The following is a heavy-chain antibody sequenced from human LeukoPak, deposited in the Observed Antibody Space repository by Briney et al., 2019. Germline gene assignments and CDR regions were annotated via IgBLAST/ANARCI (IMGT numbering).Heavy chain of an antibody. CDR1: GGSISSYY. V-gene: IGHV4-59*08. Sequence: PSETLSLTCTVSGGSISSYYWSWIRQPPGKGLEWIGYIYYSGSTNYNPSLKSRVTISVDTSKNQFSLKLSSVTAADTAVYYCARHIPFTIPGNYFDYWGQGTLVTVSS. CDR2: IYYSGST. J-gene: IGHJ4*02. D-gene: IGHD3-3*01. CDR3: ARHIPFTIPGNYFDY.